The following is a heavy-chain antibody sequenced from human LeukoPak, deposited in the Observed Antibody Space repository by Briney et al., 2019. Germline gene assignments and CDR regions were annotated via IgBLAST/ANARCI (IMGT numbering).Heavy chain of an antibody. D-gene: IGHD6-19*01. Sequence: AGGSLRLSCAASGFTFSSYAMSWVRQAPGKGLEWVSTIRGSGGGTYYADSVKGRFTISRENSKNTLYLQMNSLRDEDTALYYCAKAGIGVVGYFDYWGQGTLVTVSS. CDR2: IRGSGGGT. V-gene: IGHV3-23*01. CDR3: AKAGIGVVGYFDY. CDR1: GFTFSSYA. J-gene: IGHJ4*02.